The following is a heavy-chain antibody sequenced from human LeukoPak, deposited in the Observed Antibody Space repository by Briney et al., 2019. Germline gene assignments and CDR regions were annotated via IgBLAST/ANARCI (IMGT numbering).Heavy chain of an antibody. Sequence: ASVKVSCKASGYTFTSYDINWVRQATGQGLEWMGWMNPNSGNTGYAQKFQGRVTITRNTSISTAYMGLSSLRSEDTAVYYCARAIRGYSYGRSYYYYYYMDVWGKGTTVTVSS. D-gene: IGHD5-18*01. CDR3: ARAIRGYSYGRSYYYYYYMDV. J-gene: IGHJ6*03. CDR1: GYTFTSYD. CDR2: MNPNSGNT. V-gene: IGHV1-8*03.